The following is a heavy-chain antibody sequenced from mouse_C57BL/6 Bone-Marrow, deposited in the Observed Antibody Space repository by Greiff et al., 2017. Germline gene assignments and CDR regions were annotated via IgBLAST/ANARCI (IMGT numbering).Heavy chain of an antibody. CDR1: GFTFSDYG. CDR2: ISSGSSTI. CDR3: ARGYYGSKYYYAMDY. V-gene: IGHV5-17*01. Sequence: DVQLQESGGGLVKPGGSLKLSCAASGFTFSDYGMHWVRQAPEKGLEWVAYISSGSSTIYYADTVKGRFTISRDNAKNTLFLQMTSLRSEDTAMYYCARGYYGSKYYYAMDYWGQGTSVTVSS. D-gene: IGHD1-1*01. J-gene: IGHJ4*01.